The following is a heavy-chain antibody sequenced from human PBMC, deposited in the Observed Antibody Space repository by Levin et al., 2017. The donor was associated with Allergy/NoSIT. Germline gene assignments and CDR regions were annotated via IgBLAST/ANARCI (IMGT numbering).Heavy chain of an antibody. CDR3: ARWGHTLQSFDWFADY. CDR2: IYSSGST. Sequence: SETLSLTCTVSGASISSNSYYWSWIRQPAGKGLEWIGHIYSSGSTKYNPSLKSRVTISVDTSKNQFYLNLTSGTAADTAVYYCARWGHTLQSFDWFADYWGQGTLVTVSS. J-gene: IGHJ4*02. D-gene: IGHD3-9*01. CDR1: GASISSNSYY. V-gene: IGHV4-61*09.